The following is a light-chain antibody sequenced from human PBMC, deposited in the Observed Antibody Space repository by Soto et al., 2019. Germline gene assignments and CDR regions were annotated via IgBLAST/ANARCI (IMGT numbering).Light chain of an antibody. J-gene: IGLJ1*01. CDR1: NSDVGSFDL. CDR3: CSYADTTSLFV. V-gene: IGLV2-23*02. CDR2: EVS. Sequence: SVLTQPASVSGSPGQSITISCTGSNSDVGSFDLVSWFQQYPGKAPKLILYEVSKRPLGVSNRFSGSKSGYTASLTISGLQAEDEGDYYCCSYADTTSLFVFGTGTKVTVL.